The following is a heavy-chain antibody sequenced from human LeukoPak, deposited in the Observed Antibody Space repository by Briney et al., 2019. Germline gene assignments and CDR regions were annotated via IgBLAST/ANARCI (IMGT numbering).Heavy chain of an antibody. J-gene: IGHJ2*01. CDR2: MSSTGNTI. Sequence: GGSLRLSCAASGFTLSDYYMTWIRQAPGKGREWVSYMSSTGNTIYYADSVKGRFTVSRDNAKNSLFLQMDSLRAEDTAVYYCARSSDYFTYFGLWGRGSLVTVSS. CDR3: ARSSDYFTYFGL. CDR1: GFTLSDYY. V-gene: IGHV3-11*04. D-gene: IGHD2/OR15-2a*01.